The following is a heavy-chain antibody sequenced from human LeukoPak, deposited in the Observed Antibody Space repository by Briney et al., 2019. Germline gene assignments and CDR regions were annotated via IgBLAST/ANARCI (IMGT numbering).Heavy chain of an antibody. V-gene: IGHV3-66*01. D-gene: IGHD5-12*01. CDR2: IYSGGST. J-gene: IGHJ3*02. Sequence: PGGSLRLSCAASGFTVSSNYMSWVRQAPGKRLEWVSVIYSGGSTYYADSVKGRFTISRDNSKNTLYLQMNSLRAEDTAVYYCAREIRLYVGVVATAAFDIWGQGTMVTVSS. CDR3: AREIRLYVGVVATAAFDI. CDR1: GFTVSSNY.